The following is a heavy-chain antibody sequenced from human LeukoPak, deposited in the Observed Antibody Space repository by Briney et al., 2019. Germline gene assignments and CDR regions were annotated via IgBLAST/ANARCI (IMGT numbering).Heavy chain of an antibody. CDR2: INTGSGYT. CDR3: ARETFGTSRPSDF. Sequence: EASVKVSCKASGYTFSSYAMHWVRLAPGQGLEWMGWINTGSGYTKYSQRFQGRVTITRDTSARTAYMELSSLRAEDTAVYYCARETFGTSRPSDFWGQGTTVTVSS. V-gene: IGHV1-3*04. CDR1: GYTFSSYA. J-gene: IGHJ6*02. D-gene: IGHD2-2*01.